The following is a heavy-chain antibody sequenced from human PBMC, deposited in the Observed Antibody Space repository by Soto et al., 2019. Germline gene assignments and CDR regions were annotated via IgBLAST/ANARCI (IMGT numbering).Heavy chain of an antibody. CDR2: ISSSSSTI. Sequence: EVQLVEAGGGWVQPGGSLRLSCAASGFTFSSYSMNWVRQAPGKGLEWVSYISSSSSTIYYADSVKGRFTISSDNTKNSLNLQMNSLRDEDTAVYYCECERRPLNSFDHWGQGTLVTVSS. CDR3: ECERRPLNSFDH. CDR1: GFTFSSYS. V-gene: IGHV3-48*02. J-gene: IGHJ5*02.